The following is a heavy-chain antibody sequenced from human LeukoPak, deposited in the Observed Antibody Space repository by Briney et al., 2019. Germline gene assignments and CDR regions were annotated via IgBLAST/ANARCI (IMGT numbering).Heavy chain of an antibody. Sequence: SETLSLTCTVSGDSISSNSYYWGWIRQPPGKGLQWIGSIYYSGITYCHPSLKSRVTISVDASKNQFSLKLSSVTAADTAVYYCARGVRDDLCTSQVYHDVFDMWGHGTMVTVSS. D-gene: IGHD2-8*01. CDR2: IYYSGIT. CDR3: ARGVRDDLCTSQVYHDVFDM. CDR1: GDSISSNSYY. J-gene: IGHJ3*02. V-gene: IGHV4-39*01.